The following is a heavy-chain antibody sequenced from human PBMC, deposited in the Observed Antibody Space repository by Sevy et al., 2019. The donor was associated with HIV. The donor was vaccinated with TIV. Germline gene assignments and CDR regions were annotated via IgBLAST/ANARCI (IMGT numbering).Heavy chain of an antibody. Sequence: GESRKISCKASGYSFTSYWIGWVRQMPGKGLEWMGRIYPRDSDTRYSPSFEGQVTISADKSISTAYLQWRRLKASDTAMYYCATAITAAGYAFDIWGQGTLVTVSS. J-gene: IGHJ3*02. D-gene: IGHD6-13*01. CDR1: GYSFTSYW. CDR2: IYPRDSDT. CDR3: ATAITAAGYAFDI. V-gene: IGHV5-51*01.